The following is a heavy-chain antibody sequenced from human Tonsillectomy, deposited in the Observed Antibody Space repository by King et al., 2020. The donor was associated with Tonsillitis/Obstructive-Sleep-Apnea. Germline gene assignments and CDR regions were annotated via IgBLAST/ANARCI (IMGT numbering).Heavy chain of an antibody. CDR3: AKGGPYEALDA. Sequence: VQLVESGGGVVQPGRSLRLSCAASGFTFSSCGMHWVRQAPGKGLEWVAVMSSDGSNKDYADSVKGRFTISRDNSKNTLYLQMNTLRAEDTAVYYCAKGGPYEALDARGQGTLVTVSS. CDR1: GFTFSSCG. J-gene: IGHJ4*02. CDR2: MSSDGSNK. D-gene: IGHD3-16*01. V-gene: IGHV3-30*18.